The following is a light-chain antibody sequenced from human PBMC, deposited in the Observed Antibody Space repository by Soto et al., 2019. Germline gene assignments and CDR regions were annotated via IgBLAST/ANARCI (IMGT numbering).Light chain of an antibody. Sequence: DILMTQSPSTLSASVGDRVTITCRASQSTSNWLAWYQQKPGKAPKVLIYDASNLKSGVPSRFSGSGYGTEFTLTIDTLQPDDFATYYCQQYNAYPWTFGQGTKVDIK. CDR2: DAS. J-gene: IGKJ1*01. CDR1: QSTSNW. V-gene: IGKV1-5*01. CDR3: QQYNAYPWT.